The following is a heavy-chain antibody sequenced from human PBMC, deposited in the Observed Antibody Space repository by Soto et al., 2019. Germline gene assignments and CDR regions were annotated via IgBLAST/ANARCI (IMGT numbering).Heavy chain of an antibody. CDR3: ARDPVPGVPDYFDR. CDR1: GFVFGNYA. Sequence: QVRLVESGGGVVQPGRSLRLSCAASGFVFGNYAMHWVRQAPGKGPEWVTVIGHDGVNKYYGDSVRGRFTVSRDDSKNTLYLEMTSLRVEDSAVYYCARDPVPGVPDYFDRWGQGTLVTVSS. J-gene: IGHJ4*02. V-gene: IGHV3-30*03. D-gene: IGHD2-8*01. CDR2: IGHDGVNK.